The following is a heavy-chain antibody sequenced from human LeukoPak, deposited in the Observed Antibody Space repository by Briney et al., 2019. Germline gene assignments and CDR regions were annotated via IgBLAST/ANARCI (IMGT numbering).Heavy chain of an antibody. CDR1: GGSFSGYY. J-gene: IGHJ4*02. CDR3: ARALNRKDFEY. V-gene: IGHV4-34*01. Sequence: SETLSLTCAVYGGSFSGYYWSWIRQPPGKGLEWIGEINHSGSTNYNPSLKSRVTISVDTSKNQFSLKLSSVTAADTAVYYCARALNRKDFEYWGQGTLVSVSS. D-gene: IGHD2/OR15-2a*01. CDR2: INHSGST.